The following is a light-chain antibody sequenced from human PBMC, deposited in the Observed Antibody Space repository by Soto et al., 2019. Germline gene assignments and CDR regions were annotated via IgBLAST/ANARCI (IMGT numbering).Light chain of an antibody. Sequence: QSVLTQPPSVSAAPGQKVTISCSGSSSNIGNNYVSWYQHLPGAAPKLLIYDNNKRPSGIPDRFSGSKSATSATLVITGLQTGDGPEYYCGTWDSSLSAVFGTGTKVTVL. J-gene: IGLJ1*01. CDR3: GTWDSSLSAV. V-gene: IGLV1-51*01. CDR1: SSNIGNNY. CDR2: DNN.